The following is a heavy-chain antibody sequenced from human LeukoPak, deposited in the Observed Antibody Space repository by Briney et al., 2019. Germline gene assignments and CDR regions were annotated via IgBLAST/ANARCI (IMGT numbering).Heavy chain of an antibody. CDR1: GGSISSSSYY. D-gene: IGHD6-13*01. J-gene: IGHJ4*02. Sequence: SETLSLTCTVSGGSISSSSYYWGWIRQPPGKGLEWIGSIYYSGSTYYNPSLKSRVTISVDTSKNQFSLKLSSVTAADTAVYYCASHRIAAAGTFDYWGQGTLVTVSS. CDR2: IYYSGST. CDR3: ASHRIAAAGTFDY. V-gene: IGHV4-39*07.